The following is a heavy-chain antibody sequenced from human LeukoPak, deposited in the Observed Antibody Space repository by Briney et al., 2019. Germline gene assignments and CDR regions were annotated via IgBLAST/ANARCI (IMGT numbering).Heavy chain of an antibody. D-gene: IGHD6-13*01. J-gene: IGHJ1*01. CDR2: IYYSGST. CDR1: GGSISSSSYY. CDR3: ARHSIDSSWPEYFQH. Sequence: LETLSLTCTVSGGSISSSSYYWGWIRQPPGKGLEWIGSIYYSGSTYYNPSLKSRVTISVDTSKNQFSLKLSSVTAADTAVYYCARHSIDSSWPEYFQHWGQGTLVTVSS. V-gene: IGHV4-39*01.